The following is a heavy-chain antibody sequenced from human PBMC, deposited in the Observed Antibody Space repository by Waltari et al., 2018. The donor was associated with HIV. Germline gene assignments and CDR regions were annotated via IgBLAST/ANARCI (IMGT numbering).Heavy chain of an antibody. CDR2: IIPILGIA. CDR1: GGTFSSYT. Sequence: QVQLVQSGAEVKKPGSSVKVSCKASGGTFSSYTISCVRQAPGQGLEWMGRIIPILGIANYAQKFQGRVTITADKSTSTAYMELSSLRSEDTAVYYCARGYYDSSGYADYWGQGTLVTVSS. V-gene: IGHV1-69*02. D-gene: IGHD3-22*01. J-gene: IGHJ4*02. CDR3: ARGYYDSSGYADY.